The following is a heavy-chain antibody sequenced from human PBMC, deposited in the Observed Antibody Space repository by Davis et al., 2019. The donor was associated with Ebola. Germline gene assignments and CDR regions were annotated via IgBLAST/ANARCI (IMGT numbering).Heavy chain of an antibody. D-gene: IGHD4-17*01. Sequence: GESLKISCVDSEFTFRDYSMNWVRQAPGKGLEWVSIISSDGSNRFYADSVKGRFTVSRDNSKNTLYLQMNSLGPEDTATYYCARVADFGEYGWFDPWGQGTLVIVSS. J-gene: IGHJ5*02. CDR3: ARVADFGEYGWFDP. CDR2: ISSDGSNR. V-gene: IGHV3-30*01. CDR1: EFTFRDYS.